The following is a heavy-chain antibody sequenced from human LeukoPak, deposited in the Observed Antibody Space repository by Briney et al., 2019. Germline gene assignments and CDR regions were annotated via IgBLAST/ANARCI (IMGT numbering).Heavy chain of an antibody. J-gene: IGHJ4*02. CDR2: IIPIFGTA. V-gene: IGHV1-69*05. Sequence: SVQVSCKASGGTFSSYAISWVRQAPGQGLEWMGGIIPIFGTANYAQKFQGRVTITTDESTSTAYMELSSLRSEDTAVYYCASDCSSGWEPDWCFDYWGQGTLVTVSS. D-gene: IGHD6-19*01. CDR1: GGTFSSYA. CDR3: ASDCSSGWEPDWCFDY.